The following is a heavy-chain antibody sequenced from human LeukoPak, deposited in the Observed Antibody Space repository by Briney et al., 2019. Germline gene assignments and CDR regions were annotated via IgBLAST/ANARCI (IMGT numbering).Heavy chain of an antibody. CDR3: AAPGYYDSSGYSI. D-gene: IGHD3-22*01. CDR2: IVVGSGNT. CDR1: GFTFTSSA. J-gene: IGHJ4*02. V-gene: IGHV1-58*02. Sequence: TSVKVSCKASGFTFTSSAMQWVRQARGQRLEWIGWIVVGSGNTNYAQKFQERDTITRDMSTSTAYMELSSLRSEDTAVYYCAAPGYYDSSGYSIWGQGTLVTVSS.